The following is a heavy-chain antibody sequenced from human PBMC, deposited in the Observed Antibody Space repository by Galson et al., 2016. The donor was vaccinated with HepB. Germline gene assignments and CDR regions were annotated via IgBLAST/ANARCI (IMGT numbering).Heavy chain of an antibody. CDR2: VSYDGSNK. D-gene: IGHD3-3*01. J-gene: IGHJ4*02. Sequence: SLRLSCAASGFTFSNYEMHWVRQAPGKGLEWVAVVSYDGSNKYYADSVKGRFSISRDNTKNTLYLQMNSPRAGDTAVYYCARDRGDSRITIFGVANYYFDCWGQGTLVTVSS. CDR1: GFTFSNYE. V-gene: IGHV3-30-3*01. CDR3: ARDRGDSRITIFGVANYYFDC.